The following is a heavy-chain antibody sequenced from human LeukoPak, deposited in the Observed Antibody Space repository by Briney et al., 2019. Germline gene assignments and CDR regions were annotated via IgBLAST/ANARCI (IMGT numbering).Heavy chain of an antibody. CDR1: GGSINSGSYY. J-gene: IGHJ4*02. CDR3: ARDNTLRYFDY. V-gene: IGHV4-61*01. D-gene: IGHD3-9*01. CDR2: IYYSGST. Sequence: PSEALSLTCTVSGGSINSGSYYWSWIRQPPGKGLEWIGYIYYSGSTNYNPSLKSRVTISVDTSKNQFSLKLSSVTAADTAVYYCARDNTLRYFDYWGQGTLVTVSS.